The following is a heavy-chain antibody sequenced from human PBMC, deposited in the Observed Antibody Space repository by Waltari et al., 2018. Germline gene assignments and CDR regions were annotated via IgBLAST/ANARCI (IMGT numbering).Heavy chain of an antibody. J-gene: IGHJ4*02. D-gene: IGHD6-13*01. Sequence: QLQLQESGPGLVKPSETLSLTCTVSGGSISSSSYYRGWIRQPPGKGLEWIGSIYYSGSTYYNPSLKSRVTISVDTSKNQFSLKLSSVTAADTAVYYCASVGQLVLGYWGQGTLVTVSS. CDR1: GGSISSSSYY. CDR3: ASVGQLVLGY. V-gene: IGHV4-39*07. CDR2: IYYSGST.